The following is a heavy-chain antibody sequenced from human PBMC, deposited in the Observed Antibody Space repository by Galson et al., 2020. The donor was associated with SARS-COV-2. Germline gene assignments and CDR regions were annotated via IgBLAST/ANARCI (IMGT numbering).Heavy chain of an antibody. Sequence: SETLSLTCTVSGGSISSYYWSWIRQPAGKGLEWIGRIYTSGSTNYNPSLKSRVTMSVDTSKNQLSLKLSSVTAADTAVYYCARARNSGWLDAFDIWGQGTMVTVSS. V-gene: IGHV4-4*07. D-gene: IGHD6-19*01. CDR3: ARARNSGWLDAFDI. CDR2: IYTSGST. J-gene: IGHJ3*02. CDR1: GGSISSYY.